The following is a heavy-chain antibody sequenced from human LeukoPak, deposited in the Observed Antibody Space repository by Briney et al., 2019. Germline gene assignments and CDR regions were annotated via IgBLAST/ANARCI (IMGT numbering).Heavy chain of an antibody. V-gene: IGHV4-34*01. CDR3: ARTKGYCSSTSCRNFDD. CDR2: INHSGST. D-gene: IGHD2-2*01. J-gene: IGHJ4*02. CDR1: ARSFSRYY. Sequence: SETLSLTCAVYARSFSRYYCRWIRQPPGKGLEWIGEINHSGSTNYNPPLKSRVTISVDPANNQFPMKLSAVTAEGSGVYYCARTKGYCSSTSCRNFDDWGQGTLVTVSS.